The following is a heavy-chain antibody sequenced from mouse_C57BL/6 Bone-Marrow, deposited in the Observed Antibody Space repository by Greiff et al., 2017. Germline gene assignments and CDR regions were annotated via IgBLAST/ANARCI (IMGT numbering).Heavy chain of an antibody. D-gene: IGHD1-1*01. CDR1: GYTFTDYE. J-gene: IGHJ2*01. CDR2: IDPETGGT. CDR3: TRERLCYGSSYGY. V-gene: IGHV1-15*01. Sequence: QVQLQQSGAELVRPGASVTLSCKASGYTFTDYEMHWVKQTPVHGLEWIGAIDPETGGTAYNQKFKGKAILTADKSSSTAYMELRSLTSEDSAVYYWTRERLCYGSSYGYWGQGTTLTVSS.